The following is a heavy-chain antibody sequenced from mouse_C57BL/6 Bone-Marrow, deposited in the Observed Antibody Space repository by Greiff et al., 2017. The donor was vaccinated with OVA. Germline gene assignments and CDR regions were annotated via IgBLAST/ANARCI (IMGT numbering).Heavy chain of an antibody. D-gene: IGHD3-2*02. V-gene: IGHV1-50*01. J-gene: IGHJ2*01. CDR1: GYTFTSYW. Sequence: QVQLQQPGAELVKPGASVKLSCKASGYTFTSYWMQWVKQRPGQGLEWIGEIDPSDSYTNYNQKFKGKATLTVDTSSSTAYMQLSSLTSEDSAVYYCARGTAQATGNYWGQGTTLTVSS. CDR3: ARGTAQATGNY. CDR2: IDPSDSYT.